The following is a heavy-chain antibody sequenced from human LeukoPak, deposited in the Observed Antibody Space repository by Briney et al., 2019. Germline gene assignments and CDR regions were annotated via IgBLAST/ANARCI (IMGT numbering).Heavy chain of an antibody. CDR2: IYYSGST. V-gene: IGHV4-59*01. Sequence: SETLSLTCTVSGGSISSYYWSWIRQPPGKGLEWIGYIYYSGSTNYNPSLKSRVTISVDTSKNQFSLKLSSVTAADTAVYYCARDRRARGAFDIWGQGTMVTVSS. CDR3: ARDRRARGAFDI. J-gene: IGHJ3*02. CDR1: GGSISSYY.